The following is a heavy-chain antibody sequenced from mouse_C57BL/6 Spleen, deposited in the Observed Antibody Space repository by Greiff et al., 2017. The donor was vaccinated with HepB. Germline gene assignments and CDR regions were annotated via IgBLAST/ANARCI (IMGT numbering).Heavy chain of an antibody. CDR2: INPNNGGT. J-gene: IGHJ3*01. Sequence: EVQLQQSGPELVKPGASVKMSCKASGYTFTDYNMHWVKQSHGKSLEWIGYINPNNGGTSYNQKFKGKATLTVNKSSSTAYMELRSLTSEDSAVYYCATSEGGIYYGNHAWFAYWGQGTLVTVSA. D-gene: IGHD2-1*01. CDR1: GYTFTDYN. V-gene: IGHV1-22*01. CDR3: ATSEGGIYYGNHAWFAY.